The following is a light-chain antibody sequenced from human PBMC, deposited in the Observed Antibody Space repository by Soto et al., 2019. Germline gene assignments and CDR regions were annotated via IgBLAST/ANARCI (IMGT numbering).Light chain of an antibody. CDR2: DAS. Sequence: DIPMTQSPSTLSASVGDRVTITCRASQSISNWLAWYQQKPGKAPNLLIYDASSLESGVPSRFSGSGSGTVFTLTFSSLQPDDFATYYFQQYNSLWTFGQGTKVLIK. V-gene: IGKV1-5*01. CDR1: QSISNW. CDR3: QQYNSLWT. J-gene: IGKJ1*01.